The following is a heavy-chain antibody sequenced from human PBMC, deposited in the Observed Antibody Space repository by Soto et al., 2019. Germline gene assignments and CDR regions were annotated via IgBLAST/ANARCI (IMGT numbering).Heavy chain of an antibody. J-gene: IGHJ5*02. CDR1: GFTFSSYA. D-gene: IGHD3-22*01. CDR3: AKDPATYYYDSSGYPREGWFDP. V-gene: IGHV3-23*01. Sequence: PGGSLRLSCAASGFTFSSYAMSWVRQAPGKGLEWVSAISGSGGSTYYADSVKGRFTISRDNSKNTLYLQMNSLRAEDTAVYYCAKDPATYYYDSSGYPREGWFDPWGQGTLVTVSS. CDR2: ISGSGGST.